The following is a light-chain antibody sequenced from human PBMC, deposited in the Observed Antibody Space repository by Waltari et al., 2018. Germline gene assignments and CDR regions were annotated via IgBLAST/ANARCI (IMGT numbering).Light chain of an antibody. Sequence: EIVLTQSPGTLSLSPGEGATLSCRASQSISKYLAWYQQKPGQAPRLLIYHASSRAAGIPDRFSGSGYGTDFSLTISRLEPEDFAVYYCQHYESLPVTFGQGTKVEIK. J-gene: IGKJ1*01. CDR1: QSISKY. V-gene: IGKV3-20*01. CDR2: HAS. CDR3: QHYESLPVT.